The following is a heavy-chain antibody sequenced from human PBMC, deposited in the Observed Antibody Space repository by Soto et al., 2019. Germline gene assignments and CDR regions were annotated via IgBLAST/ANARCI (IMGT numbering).Heavy chain of an antibody. CDR1: GFTFTNSA. CDR2: IVVGSGNT. J-gene: IGHJ4*02. Sequence: GASVKVSCKASGFTFTNSAVQWVRQARGQRLEWIGWIVVGSGNTNYAQKFQERVTITRDMSTSTAYMELSSLRSDDTAVYYCARGITVTTHDYWGQGTLVTVSS. D-gene: IGHD4-17*01. CDR3: ARGITVTTHDY. V-gene: IGHV1-58*01.